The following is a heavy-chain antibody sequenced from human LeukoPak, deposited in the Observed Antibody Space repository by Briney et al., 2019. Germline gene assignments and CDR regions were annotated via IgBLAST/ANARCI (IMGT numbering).Heavy chain of an antibody. D-gene: IGHD1-1*01. CDR1: GGSISSYH. Sequence: SETLSLTCTVSGGSISSYHWSWIRQPPGKGLESIGYIYSSGSTHYNPSLKSRVTISVDTSKNQFSLKLSSVTAADTAVYYCARAVHNYETRMDVWGKGTTVTISS. CDR3: ARAVHNYETRMDV. J-gene: IGHJ6*04. V-gene: IGHV4-59*01. CDR2: IYSSGST.